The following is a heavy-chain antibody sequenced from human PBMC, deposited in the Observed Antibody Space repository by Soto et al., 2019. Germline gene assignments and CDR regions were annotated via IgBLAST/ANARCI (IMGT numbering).Heavy chain of an antibody. V-gene: IGHV3-72*01. Sequence: EVQLVESGGGLVQPGGSLRLSCAASGFTFSDHYMDWVRQAPGKGLEWVGRTRNKANSYTTEYAASVKGRFTIPSDDSTNSLYLQMNSMKTEDTAVYYCARVSDAFDICGQGTIVTVSS. J-gene: IGHJ3*02. CDR1: GFTFSDHY. CDR2: TRNKANSYTT. CDR3: ARVSDAFDI.